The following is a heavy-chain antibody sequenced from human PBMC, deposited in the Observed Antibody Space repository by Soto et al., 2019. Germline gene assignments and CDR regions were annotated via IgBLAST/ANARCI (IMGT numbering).Heavy chain of an antibody. Sequence: QVQLVQSGAEVKKPGASVKVSCKASGYTFTSYAMHWVRQAPGQRLEWMGWINAGNGNTKYSKKFQGRVTITRDTSASTAYMELSSLRSEDTAVYYCARGLRLLWFGEADYWGQGTLVTVSS. D-gene: IGHD3-10*01. J-gene: IGHJ4*02. CDR1: GYTFTSYA. V-gene: IGHV1-3*01. CDR2: INAGNGNT. CDR3: ARGLRLLWFGEADY.